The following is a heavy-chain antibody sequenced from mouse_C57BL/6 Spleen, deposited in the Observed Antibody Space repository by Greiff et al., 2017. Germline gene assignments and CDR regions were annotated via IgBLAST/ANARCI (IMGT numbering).Heavy chain of an antibody. J-gene: IGHJ1*03. D-gene: IGHD1-1*01. CDR3: ARDTTVVRPTWYFDV. CDR1: GYTFTSYW. V-gene: IGHV1-59*01. Sequence: VQLQQPGAELVRPGTSVKLSCKASGYTFTSYWMHWVKQRPGQGLEWIGVIDPSDSYTNYNQKFKGKATLTVDTSSSTAYMQLSSLTSEDSAVYYCARDTTVVRPTWYFDVWGTGTTVTVSS. CDR2: IDPSDSYT.